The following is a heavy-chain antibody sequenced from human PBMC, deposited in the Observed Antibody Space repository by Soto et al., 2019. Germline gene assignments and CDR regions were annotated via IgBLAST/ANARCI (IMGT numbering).Heavy chain of an antibody. D-gene: IGHD2-8*02. CDR3: AGAGGCTSARRXTTPGFDD. CDR1: GFTFETYW. Sequence: PGGSLKLSIAASGFTFETYWMSWVRQAPGKWLEWVANINQDGSEKEYVDSVRGRFTISRDNAKKSVYLQMNRLRADDTAMYYCAGAGGCTSARRXTTPGFDDWGQGP. J-gene: IGHJ4*02. V-gene: IGHV3-7*04. CDR2: INQDGSEK.